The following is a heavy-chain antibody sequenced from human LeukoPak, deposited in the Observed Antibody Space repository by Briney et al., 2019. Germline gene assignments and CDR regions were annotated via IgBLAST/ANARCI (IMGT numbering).Heavy chain of an antibody. J-gene: IGHJ4*02. Sequence: GGPLRLSCAASGFPFSNYWMLGVGHLPWKRLNICSRINPYGTVTPYADCVKTRLTGARHNADHTMFLQMNSVRDEDTAVYYCATKQWLAPPPDSWGQGTPVTVSS. D-gene: IGHD6-19*01. CDR1: GFPFSNYW. CDR3: ATKQWLAPPPDS. CDR2: INPYGTVT. V-gene: IGHV3-74*01.